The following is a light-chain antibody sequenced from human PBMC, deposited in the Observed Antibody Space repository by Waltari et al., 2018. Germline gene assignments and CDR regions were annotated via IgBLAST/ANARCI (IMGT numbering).Light chain of an antibody. CDR1: QSLLHTNAYNY. CDR3: MQSLQTPYT. CDR2: LGS. V-gene: IGKV2-28*01. J-gene: IGKJ2*01. Sequence: DIVMTQSPLSLPVTPGEPASISCRSSQSLLHTNAYNYLDWYLQKPGQSPQLLIYLGSNRASGVPDRFSGSGSGTDFTPKISRVEAEDVGIYYCMQSLQTPYTFGQGTKLEIK.